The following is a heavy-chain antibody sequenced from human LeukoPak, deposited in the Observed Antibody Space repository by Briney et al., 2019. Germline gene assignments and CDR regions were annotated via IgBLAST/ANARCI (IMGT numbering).Heavy chain of an antibody. CDR3: ARRRYYDSTGYLD. D-gene: IGHD3-22*01. Sequence: SETLSLTCTISGDSISNSSYYWGWIRQPPGKGLEWIGDIYYRGSTYYSPSLKSRVSISIDTSNNQFSLTLNPMTAADTALYFCARRRYYDSTGYLDWGQGTLVTVSS. V-gene: IGHV4-39*01. CDR2: IYYRGST. CDR1: GDSISNSSYY. J-gene: IGHJ1*01.